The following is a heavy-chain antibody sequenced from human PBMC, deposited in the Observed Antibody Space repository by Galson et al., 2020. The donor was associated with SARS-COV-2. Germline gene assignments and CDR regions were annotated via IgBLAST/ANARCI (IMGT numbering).Heavy chain of an antibody. CDR3: SRDISVAAFDS. V-gene: IGHV3-7*01. CDR2: TNQDGSTK. D-gene: IGHD6-19*01. J-gene: IGHJ4*02. Sequence: GGSLRLSCATSGFTFRNYWLSWVRQAPGKGLEWVANTNQDGSTKYYVDSVKGRFTISRDNAKNSLYLEMNSLRAEDTAVYYCSRDISVAAFDSWGQGTRVTVSS. CDR1: GFTFRNYW.